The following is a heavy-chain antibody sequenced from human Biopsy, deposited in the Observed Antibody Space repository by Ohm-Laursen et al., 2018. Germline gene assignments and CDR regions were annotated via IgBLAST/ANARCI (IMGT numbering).Heavy chain of an antibody. V-gene: IGHV1-46*01. CDR1: GYSFTGYY. CDR3: VLASFDY. Sequence: SSVKVSCKASGYSFTGYYIHWVRQAPGQGLEWMGIINPGGNSTAYTQNFQGRVTMTWDTSTTTVYMELSSLRSEDTAVYYCVLASFDYWGQGTLVTVSS. CDR2: INPGGNST. J-gene: IGHJ4*02.